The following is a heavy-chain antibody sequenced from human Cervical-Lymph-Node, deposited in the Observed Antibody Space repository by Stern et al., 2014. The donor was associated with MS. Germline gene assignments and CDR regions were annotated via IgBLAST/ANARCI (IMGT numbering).Heavy chain of an antibody. V-gene: IGHV5-51*01. CDR3: ARRHCSSRRCGWFDP. CDR1: GYSFTNYW. D-gene: IGHD2-2*01. CDR2: IYPGDSDT. Sequence: EVQLVQSGAEVKKPGESLKISCKGSGYSFTNYWIGWVRQMPGKGLEGMGLIYPGDSDTRYSPSFQGQVTISADKSISTAYLQWSSLKASDTAMYYCARRHCSSRRCGWFDPWGQGTLVTVSS. J-gene: IGHJ5*02.